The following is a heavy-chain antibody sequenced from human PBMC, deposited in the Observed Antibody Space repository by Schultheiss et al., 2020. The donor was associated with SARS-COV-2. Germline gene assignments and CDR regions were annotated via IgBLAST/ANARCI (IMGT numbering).Heavy chain of an antibody. CDR1: GFTFSNAW. CDR2: ISYDGSNK. Sequence: GESLKISCAASGFTFSNAWMNWVRQAPGKGLEWVAVISYDGSNKYYADSVKGRFTISRDNSKSTLCLQMNSLRAEDTAVYYCARARIITIRHPNGMDVWGQGTTVTVSS. V-gene: IGHV3-30*03. J-gene: IGHJ6*02. D-gene: IGHD3-9*01. CDR3: ARARIITIRHPNGMDV.